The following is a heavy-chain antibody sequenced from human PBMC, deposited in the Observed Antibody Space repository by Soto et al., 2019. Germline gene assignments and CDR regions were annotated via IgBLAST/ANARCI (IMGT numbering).Heavy chain of an antibody. CDR1: GGSISGYF. D-gene: IGHD3-16*01. Sequence: QLQLQESGPGLVKPSETLSLICTVSGGSISGYFWSWVRQPAGKGLEWIGRIYSAASTNYNPSLKSRVTRSVDTSQNQFSLKLTSVTAAGTAMYYCVRGDVFDIWGRGTIVTVSS. CDR2: IYSAAST. V-gene: IGHV4-4*07. CDR3: VRGDVFDI. J-gene: IGHJ3*02.